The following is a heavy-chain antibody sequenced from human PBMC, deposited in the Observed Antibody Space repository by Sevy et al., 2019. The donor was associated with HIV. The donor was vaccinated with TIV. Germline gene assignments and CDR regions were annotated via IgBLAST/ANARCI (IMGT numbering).Heavy chain of an antibody. Sequence: GGSLRLSCAASGFTFSSYWMSWVRQAPGKGLEWVSVIYSGGSTYYADSVKGRFTISRDNSQNTVYLQMNSLRAEDTAVYYCAREDIVLGEGNYYGMDVWGQGTTVTVSS. V-gene: IGHV3-53*01. CDR1: GFTFSSYW. CDR2: IYSGGST. J-gene: IGHJ6*02. CDR3: AREDIVLGEGNYYGMDV. D-gene: IGHD2-15*01.